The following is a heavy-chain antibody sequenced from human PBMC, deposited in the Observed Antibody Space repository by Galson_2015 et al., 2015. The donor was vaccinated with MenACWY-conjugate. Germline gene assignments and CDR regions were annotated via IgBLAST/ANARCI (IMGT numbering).Heavy chain of an antibody. J-gene: IGHJ5*02. CDR3: ARHVLVLVTAGNWFDP. V-gene: IGHV4-59*08. CDR1: GGSIRSYY. Sequence: SETLSLTCTVSGGSIRSYYWSWIRQPPGKGLEWIGEVYDYGHANYNPSLKRRVSISVDTAQNQFSLEMMSVSAADTAVYYCARHVLVLVTAGNWFDPWGQGTLVTVSS. D-gene: IGHD2/OR15-2a*01. CDR2: VYDYGHA.